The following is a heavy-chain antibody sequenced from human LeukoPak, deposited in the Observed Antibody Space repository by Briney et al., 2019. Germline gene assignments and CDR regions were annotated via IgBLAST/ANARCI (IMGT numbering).Heavy chain of an antibody. Sequence: SVKGRFTISRDNSKKTLYLQMNSLRAEDTAVYYCARPDYGHAFDYWGQGTLVTVSS. J-gene: IGHJ4*02. V-gene: IGHV3-30*07. D-gene: IGHD4-17*01. CDR3: ARPDYGHAFDY.